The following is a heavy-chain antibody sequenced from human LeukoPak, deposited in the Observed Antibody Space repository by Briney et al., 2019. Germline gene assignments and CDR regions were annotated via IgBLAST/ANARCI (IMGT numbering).Heavy chain of an antibody. CDR3: ARGIFGMVLNAFDL. CDR1: GGSISSYY. V-gene: IGHV4-59*01. J-gene: IGHJ3*01. CDR2: ISYGGST. Sequence: SETLSLTCTVSGGSISSYYWTWIRQPPGRGLEWVRYISYGGSTNYNPSLKSRVTISVDTSTNQFSLKLSSVTAADTAVYYCARGIFGMVLNAFDLWGRGTMVTVSS. D-gene: IGHD3-3*01.